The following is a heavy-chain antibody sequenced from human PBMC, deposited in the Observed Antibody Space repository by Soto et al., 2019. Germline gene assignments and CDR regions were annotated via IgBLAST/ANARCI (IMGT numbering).Heavy chain of an antibody. CDR2: INAGNGNT. J-gene: IGHJ4*02. CDR3: ARDVLAVGLDY. V-gene: IGHV1-3*01. D-gene: IGHD1-26*01. Sequence: QVQRVQSGAEVKKPGASVKVSCKASGYPFTSYAMHWVRQAPGQRREWMGWINAGNGNTKYSQKFQGRVTIPRDTSASTAYMELSSLRSEDTAVYYGARDVLAVGLDYWGQGTLVTVSS. CDR1: GYPFTSYA.